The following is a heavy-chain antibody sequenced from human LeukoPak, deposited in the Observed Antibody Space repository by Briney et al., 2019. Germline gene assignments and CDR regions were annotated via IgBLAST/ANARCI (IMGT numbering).Heavy chain of an antibody. CDR3: ARQSSSWYYYYYYYGMDV. J-gene: IGHJ6*02. CDR2: IYPGDSDT. Sequence: GESLKISCKGSGYSFTSYWIGWVRQMPGKGLEWMGIIYPGDSDTRYSPSFQGQVTISADKSISTAYLQWSSLKASGTAMYYCARQSSSWYYYYYYYGMDVWGQGTTVTVSS. V-gene: IGHV5-51*01. CDR1: GYSFTSYW. D-gene: IGHD6-13*01.